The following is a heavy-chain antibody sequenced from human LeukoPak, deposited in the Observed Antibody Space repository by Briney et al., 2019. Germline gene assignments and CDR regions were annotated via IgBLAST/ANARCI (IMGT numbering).Heavy chain of an antibody. V-gene: IGHV3-23*01. CDR2: ISGSGGST. Sequence: GGSLRLSCAASGFTFSSYAMSWVRQAPGKGLEWVSAISGSGGSTYYADSVKGRFTISRDNSKNTLYLQMNSLSAEDTAVYYCAKRAAARLGSLYYFDYWGQGTLVTVSS. CDR1: GFTFSSYA. CDR3: AKRAAARLGSLYYFDY. D-gene: IGHD6-6*01. J-gene: IGHJ4*02.